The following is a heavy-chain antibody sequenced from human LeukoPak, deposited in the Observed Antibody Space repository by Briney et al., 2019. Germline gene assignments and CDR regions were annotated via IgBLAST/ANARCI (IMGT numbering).Heavy chain of an antibody. D-gene: IGHD3-10*01. J-gene: IGHJ4*02. CDR2: ISYDGSNK. V-gene: IGHV3-30*04. Sequence: GGSLRLSCAASGFTFSSYAMHWVRQAPGKGLEWVAVISYDGSNKYYADSVKGRFTISRDNSKNTLYLQMNSLRAEDTAVYYCARSGIGRFGELFGNYFDYWGQGTLVTVSS. CDR1: GFTFSSYA. CDR3: ARSGIGRFGELFGNYFDY.